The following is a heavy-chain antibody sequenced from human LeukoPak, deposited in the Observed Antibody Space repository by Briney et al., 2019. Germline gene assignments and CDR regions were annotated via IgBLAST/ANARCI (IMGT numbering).Heavy chain of an antibody. CDR2: TFYRFKWYN. V-gene: IGHV6-1*01. Sequence: SQTLSLTCDISGDSVSSNSAAWNWIRQSPSRGLEWLGRTFYRFKWYNEYEVSLKSRLTIHADTSKNHFSLQLNSVTPGDTAVYYCARSGGTAIGNYERATFDYWGQGTLVTVSS. CDR1: GDSVSSNSAA. CDR3: ARSGGTAIGNYERATFDY. J-gene: IGHJ4*02. D-gene: IGHD1-7*01.